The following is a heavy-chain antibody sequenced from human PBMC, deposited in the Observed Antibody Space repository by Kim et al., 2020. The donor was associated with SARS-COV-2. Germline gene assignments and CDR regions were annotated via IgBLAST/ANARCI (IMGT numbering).Heavy chain of an antibody. J-gene: IGHJ6*02. D-gene: IGHD4-17*01. V-gene: IGHV3-48*03. CDR3: ATSTVTTFWGYYYYGMDV. Sequence: GRLTISRDNAKNSLYLQMNSLRAEDTAVYYCATSTVTTFWGYYYYGMDVWGQGTTVTVSS.